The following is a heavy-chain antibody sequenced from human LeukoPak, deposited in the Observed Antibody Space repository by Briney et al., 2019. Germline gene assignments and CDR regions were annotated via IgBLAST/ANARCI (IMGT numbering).Heavy chain of an antibody. J-gene: IGHJ4*02. D-gene: IGHD1-1*01. Sequence: GGSLRLSCAASGFTFSKYAMDWVRQAPGKGLEWVAVSSYDGTIEYYADSVKGRFTISRDNSKNTLYLQMSSLRAEDTAVYHCATAGGQLIHGFGYFEYWGQGTLVTVSS. V-gene: IGHV3-30*04. CDR2: SSYDGTIE. CDR3: ATAGGQLIHGFGYFEY. CDR1: GFTFSKYA.